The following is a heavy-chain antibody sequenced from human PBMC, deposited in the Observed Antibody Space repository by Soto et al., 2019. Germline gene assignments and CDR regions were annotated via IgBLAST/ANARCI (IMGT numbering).Heavy chain of an antibody. J-gene: IGHJ4*02. D-gene: IGHD3-22*01. CDR2: ISAYNGNT. V-gene: IGHV1-18*04. CDR3: ARDRYIDYYDSSGYYLGY. Sequence: QVQLVQSGAEVKKPGASVKVSCKASGYTFTSYGISWVRQPPGQGLEWMGWISAYNGNTNYAQKLQGRVTMTTDTSTSTAYMELRSLRSDDTAVYYCARDRYIDYYDSSGYYLGYWGQGTLVTVSS. CDR1: GYTFTSYG.